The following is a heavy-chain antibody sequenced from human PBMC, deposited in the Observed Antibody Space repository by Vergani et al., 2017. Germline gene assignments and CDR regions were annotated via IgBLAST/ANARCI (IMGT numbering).Heavy chain of an antibody. CDR1: GFTFSDYY. V-gene: IGHV3-11*06. CDR3: ARDASGYSYGFNSGSYYYGMDV. J-gene: IGHJ6*02. Sequence: QVQLVESGGGLVKPGGSLRLSCAASGFTFSDYYMSWIRQAPGKGLEWVSYISSSSSYTNYADSVKGRFTISRDNAKNSLYLQMNSLRAEDTAVYYCARDASGYSYGFNSGSYYYGMDVWGQGTTVTVSS. D-gene: IGHD5-18*01. CDR2: ISSSSSYT.